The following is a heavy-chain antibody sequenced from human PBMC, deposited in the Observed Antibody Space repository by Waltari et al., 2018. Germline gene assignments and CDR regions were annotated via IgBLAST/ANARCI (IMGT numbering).Heavy chain of an antibody. CDR1: GFTLGTFN. CDR3: VRDHRHGFDV. CDR2: ITTTSRII. V-gene: IGHV3-48*01. J-gene: IGHJ3*01. Sequence: RLSCLASGFTLGTFNMNWVRQAPGKGLEWIAYITTTSRIISYADSVRGRFTISRDNAKDSLYLQMNSLRPEDTAVYHCVRDHRHGFDVWGQGTMVTVSS.